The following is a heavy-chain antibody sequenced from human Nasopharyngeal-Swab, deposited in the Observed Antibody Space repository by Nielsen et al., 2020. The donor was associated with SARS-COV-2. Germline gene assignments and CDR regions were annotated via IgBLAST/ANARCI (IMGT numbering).Heavy chain of an antibody. CDR3: ARDGGAAVADWYYYMDV. V-gene: IGHV3-64*04. Sequence: WIRQPPGKGLEYVSAISSNGGSTYYTDSVKGRFTISRDNSKNTLYLQMDRLRLEDTAVYYCARDGGAAVADWYYYMDVWGEGTTVTVSS. CDR2: ISSNGGST. D-gene: IGHD3-16*01. J-gene: IGHJ6*03.